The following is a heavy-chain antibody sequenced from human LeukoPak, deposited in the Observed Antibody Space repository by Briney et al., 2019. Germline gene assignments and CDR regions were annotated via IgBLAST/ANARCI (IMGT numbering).Heavy chain of an antibody. CDR2: INPSGGNT. D-gene: IGHD3-10*01. CDR3: ARDLHGSQQPPSINWFDP. V-gene: IGHV1-46*01. CDR1: GYTFTSYG. Sequence: GASVKVSCKASGYTFTSYGISWVRQAPGQGLEWMGIINPSGGNTTYAQKFQGRVSMTRDTSTSTVYMELSSLRSEDTAVYYCARDLHGSQQPPSINWFDPWGQGTLVTVSS. J-gene: IGHJ5*02.